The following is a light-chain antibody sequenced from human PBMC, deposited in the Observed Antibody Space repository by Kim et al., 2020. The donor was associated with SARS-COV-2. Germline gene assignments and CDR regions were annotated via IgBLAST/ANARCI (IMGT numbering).Light chain of an antibody. Sequence: GQSITISCTGTSSDVGGYNYVSWYQQHPGKAPKLMIYDVSNRTSGVSNRFSGSKSGNTASLTISGLQAEDEADYYCSSYTSSSTVVFGGGTQLTVL. CDR2: DVS. CDR3: SSYTSSSTVV. V-gene: IGLV2-14*03. J-gene: IGLJ2*01. CDR1: SSDVGGYNY.